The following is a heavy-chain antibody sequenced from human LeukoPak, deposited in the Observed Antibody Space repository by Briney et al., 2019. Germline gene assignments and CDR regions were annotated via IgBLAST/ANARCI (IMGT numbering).Heavy chain of an antibody. V-gene: IGHV3-33*01. D-gene: IGHD3-16*01. CDR1: GFTFSSYG. CDR3: AREITVDDAFDI. CDR2: IWYDGSNK. J-gene: IGHJ3*02. Sequence: GRSLRLSCAASGFTFSSYGMHWVRQAPGKGLEWVAVIWYDGSNKYYADSVKGRFTISRDNSKNTPYLQMNSLRAEDTAVYYCAREITVDDAFDIWGQGTMVTVSS.